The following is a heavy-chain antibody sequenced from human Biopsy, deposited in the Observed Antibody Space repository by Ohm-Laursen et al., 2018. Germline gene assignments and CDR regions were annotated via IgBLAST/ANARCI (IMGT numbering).Heavy chain of an antibody. J-gene: IGHJ6*02. CDR3: ARIPILVVPAAIVYRHRRHLQGLDV. V-gene: IGHV2-70*16. CDR1: GFSLNTRGMS. Sequence: TQTLTLTCTLSGFSLNTRGMSVTWIRQPPGKALEWLARLYWADAKFYYVSLKTRLTISKDTSENHVVLTLSDVDPVDTATYYCARIPILVVPAAIVYRHRRHLQGLDVWGQGTTVIVSS. CDR2: LYWADAK. D-gene: IGHD2-2*02.